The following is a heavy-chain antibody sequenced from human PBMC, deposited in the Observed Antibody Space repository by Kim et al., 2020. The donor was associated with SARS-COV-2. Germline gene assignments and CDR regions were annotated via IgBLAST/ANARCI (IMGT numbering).Heavy chain of an antibody. Sequence: SETLSLTCTVSGYSISSGYYWGWIRQPPGKGLEWIGSIYHSGSTYYNPSLKSRVTISVDTSKNQFSLKLSSVTAADTAVYYCARALQGYYFDYWGQGTLV. CDR3: ARALQGYYFDY. J-gene: IGHJ4*02. CDR2: IYHSGST. CDR1: GYSISSGYY. V-gene: IGHV4-38-2*02.